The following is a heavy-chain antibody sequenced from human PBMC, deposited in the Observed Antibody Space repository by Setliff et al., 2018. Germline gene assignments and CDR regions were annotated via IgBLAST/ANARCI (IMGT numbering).Heavy chain of an antibody. CDR3: ARHVGPADRADYFQH. V-gene: IGHV4-39*01. CDR1: GGAIGNNIYY. CDR2: IYFSGST. J-gene: IGHJ1*01. Sequence: PSETLSLTCTVSGGAIGNNIYYWGWIRRPPGKGLEWMGSIYFSGSTYYNPSLKSRVSMSVDSSKNQFSLNLNSVTAADTGVYYCARHVGPADRADYFQHWGQGTLVTVSS.